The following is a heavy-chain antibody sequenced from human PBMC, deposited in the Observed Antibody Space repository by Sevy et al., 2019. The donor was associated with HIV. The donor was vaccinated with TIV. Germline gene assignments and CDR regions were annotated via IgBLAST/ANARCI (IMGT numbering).Heavy chain of an antibody. V-gene: IGHV3-30-3*01. J-gene: IGHJ4*02. CDR3: ARDPNVKIVVVEGYFDY. Sequence: GGSLRLSCAASGFTFSSYAMHWVRQAPGKGLEWVAVISCDGSNKYYADSVKGRFTISRDNSKNTLYLQMNSLRAEDTAVYYCARDPNVKIVVVEGYFDYWGQGTLVTVSS. CDR2: ISCDGSNK. CDR1: GFTFSSYA. D-gene: IGHD3-22*01.